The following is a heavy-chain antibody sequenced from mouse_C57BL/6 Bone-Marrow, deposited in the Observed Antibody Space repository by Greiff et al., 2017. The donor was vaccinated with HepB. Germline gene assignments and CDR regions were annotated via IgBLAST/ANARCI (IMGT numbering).Heavy chain of an antibody. J-gene: IGHJ4*01. Sequence: VQVVESGAELVRPGTSVKMSCKASGYTFTNYWIGWAKQRPGHGLEWIGDIYPGGGYTNYNEKFKGKATLTADKSSSTAYMQFSSLTSEDSAIYYCARWGSSGYKAMDYWGQGTSVTVSS. CDR3: ARWGSSGYKAMDY. CDR2: IYPGGGYT. V-gene: IGHV1-63*01. D-gene: IGHD3-2*02. CDR1: GYTFTNYW.